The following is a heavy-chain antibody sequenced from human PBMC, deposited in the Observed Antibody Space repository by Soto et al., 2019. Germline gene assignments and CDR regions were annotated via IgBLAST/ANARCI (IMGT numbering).Heavy chain of an antibody. CDR2: VYHSGTT. Sequence: SHALSVTCAVSGYSISSVYYWGWFLQPPGKGLEWIGSVYHSGTTYYNPSLKSRVTIAIDTSKSQFSLKLSSVTAADTPVYYCARSLYTSSWYAGSWGQRTLVPVS. D-gene: IGHD6-13*01. J-gene: IGHJ5*02. CDR3: ARSLYTSSWYAGS. V-gene: IGHV4-38-2*01. CDR1: GYSISSVYY.